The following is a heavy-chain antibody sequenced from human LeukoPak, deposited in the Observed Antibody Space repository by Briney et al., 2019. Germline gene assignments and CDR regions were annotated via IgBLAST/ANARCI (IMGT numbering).Heavy chain of an antibody. CDR1: GFTFGDYS. D-gene: IGHD1-26*01. Sequence: GGSLRLSCTASGFTFGDYSMSWFRQAPGKGLEWVGFIRSKTYGGTPEYAASVKGRFSISRDDSKRVAYLQMNSLKTEDTALYYCTRIGSGVRGSYTFDYWGQGTLVTVPS. CDR2: IRSKTYGGTP. CDR3: TRIGSGVRGSYTFDY. J-gene: IGHJ4*02. V-gene: IGHV3-49*03.